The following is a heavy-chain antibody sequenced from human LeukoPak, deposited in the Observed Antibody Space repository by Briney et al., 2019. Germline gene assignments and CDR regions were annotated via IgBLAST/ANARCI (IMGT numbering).Heavy chain of an antibody. CDR3: ARGGGSYSY. CDR2: INSRSTHT. D-gene: IGHD1-26*01. J-gene: IGHJ4*02. Sequence: GGSLRLSCTASGFTFRSDAMNWIRQAPGKGLEWVSSINSRSTHTAYADSVKGRFTISRDNVNNSLFLQMNSLGANDTAMYSCARGGGSYSYWGQGARVTVSS. CDR1: GFTFRSDA. V-gene: IGHV3-21*01.